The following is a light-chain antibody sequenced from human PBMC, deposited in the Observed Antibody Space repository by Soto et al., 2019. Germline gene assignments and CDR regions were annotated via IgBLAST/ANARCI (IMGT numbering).Light chain of an antibody. J-gene: IGLJ1*01. V-gene: IGLV2-14*02. Sequence: QSALTQPASVSRSPGQSITISCTGTSSDVGSYNLVSWYQQHPGKAPKLMIYDVRNRPSGISNRFSGSKSGNTASLTISGLQAEDEADYYCSSYTTSSTLYVFGTGTKVTV. CDR2: DVR. CDR3: SSYTTSSTLYV. CDR1: SSDVGSYNL.